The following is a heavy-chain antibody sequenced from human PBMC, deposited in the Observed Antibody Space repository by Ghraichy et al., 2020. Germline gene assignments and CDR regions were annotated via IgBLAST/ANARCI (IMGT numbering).Heavy chain of an antibody. CDR3: ARRGYNWNYFGY. CDR1: GGTFSSYA. D-gene: IGHD1-20*01. CDR2: IIPIFGTA. J-gene: IGHJ4*02. Sequence: SVKVSCKASGGTFSSYAISWVRQAPGQGLEWMGGIIPIFGTANYAQKFQGRVTITADESTSTAYMELSSLRSEDTAVYYCARRGYNWNYFGYWGQGTLVTVSS. V-gene: IGHV1-69*13.